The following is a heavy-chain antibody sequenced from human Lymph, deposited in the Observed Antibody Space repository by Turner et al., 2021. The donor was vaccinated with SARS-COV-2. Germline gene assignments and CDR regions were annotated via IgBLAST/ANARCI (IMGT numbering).Heavy chain of an antibody. V-gene: IGHV1-2*02. D-gene: IGHD3-3*01. J-gene: IGHJ6*02. CDR2: INPNSGGT. CDR3: ARDVERYNDFWSGYSGGYGMDV. CDR1: GYTFTGSY. Sequence: QVQLVQYGAEVKKHGASVKGSCKASGYTFTGSYMQWVRQAPGQGLEWMGWINPNSGGTNYAQKFQGRVTMTRDTSISAAYMELSRLRSDDTAVYYCARDVERYNDFWSGYSGGYGMDVWGQGTTVTVSS.